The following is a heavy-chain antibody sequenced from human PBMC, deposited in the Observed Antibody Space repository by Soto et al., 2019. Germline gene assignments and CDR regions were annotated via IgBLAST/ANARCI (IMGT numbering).Heavy chain of an antibody. D-gene: IGHD1-1*01. CDR3: AKRATGTYFDY. Sequence: SGFTFSNYAMRWVRQAPGKGLEYVSAISGSGGSTYYADSVKGRFTISRDNSKNTLYLQMNSLRAEDTAVYYCAKRATGTYFDYWGQGTLGTGSS. V-gene: IGHV3-23*01. CDR1: GFTFSNYA. J-gene: IGHJ4*02. CDR2: ISGSGGST.